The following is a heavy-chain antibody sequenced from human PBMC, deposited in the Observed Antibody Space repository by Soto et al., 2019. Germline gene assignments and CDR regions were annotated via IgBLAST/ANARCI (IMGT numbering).Heavy chain of an antibody. D-gene: IGHD6-13*01. CDR1: GYTFTSYA. J-gene: IGHJ5*02. CDR3: ARAAAAGTGGVDWFDP. CDR2: INAGNGNT. V-gene: IGHV1-3*01. Sequence: ASVKVSCKASGYTFTSYAMHWVRQAPGQRLEWMGWINAGNGNTKYSQKFQGRVTITRDTSASTAYMELSSLRSEDTAVYYCARAAAAGTGGVDWFDPWGQGTLVTVSS.